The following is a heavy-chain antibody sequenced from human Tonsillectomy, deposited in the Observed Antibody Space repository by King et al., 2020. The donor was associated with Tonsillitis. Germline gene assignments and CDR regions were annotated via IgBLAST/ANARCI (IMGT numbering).Heavy chain of an antibody. D-gene: IGHD4-17*01. CDR3: ARDPVYGDINYYYYYYGMDV. CDR1: GGSISSSSYY. CDR2: IYYSGST. J-gene: IGHJ6*02. Sequence: QLQESGPGLVKPSETLSLTCTVSGGSISSSSYYWGWIRQPPGKGLEWIGSIYYSGSTYYNPSLKSRVTISVDTSKNQFSLKLSSVTAADTAVYYCARDPVYGDINYYYYYYGMDVWGQGTTVTVSS. V-gene: IGHV4-39*07.